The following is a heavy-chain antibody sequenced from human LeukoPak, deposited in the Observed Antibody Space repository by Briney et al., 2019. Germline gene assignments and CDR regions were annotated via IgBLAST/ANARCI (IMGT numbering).Heavy chain of an antibody. CDR3: ARDSKQWLVRGWFDP. CDR1: GGSISSYY. J-gene: IGHJ5*02. Sequence: SETLSLTCTVSGGSISSYYWSWIRQPAGKGLEWIGRIYTSGSTNYNPSLKSRVTMSVDTSKNQFSLKLSPVTAADTAVYYCARDSKQWLVRGWFDPWGQGTLVTVSS. CDR2: IYTSGST. D-gene: IGHD6-19*01. V-gene: IGHV4-4*07.